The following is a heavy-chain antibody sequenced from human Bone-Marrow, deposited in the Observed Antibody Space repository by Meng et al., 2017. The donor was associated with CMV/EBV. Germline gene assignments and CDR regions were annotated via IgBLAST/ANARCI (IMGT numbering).Heavy chain of an antibody. V-gene: IGHV1-18*01. CDR1: AYTFTSYG. D-gene: IGHD3-10*01. Sequence: ASVKVSCKASAYTFTSYGISWVRQAPGQGLEWMGWISTYNGNTSYAQKLQGRVTMTTDTSTRTAYMELRSLRSDNTAVYYCVRDHIRVIRFGAYGFDLWGQGTTVTVSS. CDR3: VRDHIRVIRFGAYGFDL. J-gene: IGHJ6*02. CDR2: ISTYNGNT.